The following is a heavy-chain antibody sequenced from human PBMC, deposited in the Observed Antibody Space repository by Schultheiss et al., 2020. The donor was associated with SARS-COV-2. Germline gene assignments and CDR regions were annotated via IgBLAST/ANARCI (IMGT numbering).Heavy chain of an antibody. CDR2: IYPGDSDT. D-gene: IGHD2-2*02. CDR3: ARRSYCSSTSCYTQFDY. Sequence: GGSLRLSCKGSGYSFTSYWIGWVRQMPGKGLEWMGIIYPGDSDTRYSPSFQGQITISADKSISTAYLQWSSLTATDTAMYYCARRSYCSSTSCYTQFDYWGQGTLVTVSS. J-gene: IGHJ4*02. V-gene: IGHV5-51*01. CDR1: GYSFTSYW.